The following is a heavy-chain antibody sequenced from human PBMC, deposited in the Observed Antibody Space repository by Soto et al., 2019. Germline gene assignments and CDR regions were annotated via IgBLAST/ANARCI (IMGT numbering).Heavy chain of an antibody. CDR1: GYAFSGYY. Sequence: XSVKDSCKASGYAFSGYYIHWLREAPGQGLEWMGWINPNSGGTNYAQKFQGRVTVTRDTPTSTAYMELSRLTSDDTAVYYCARSLTEGYCTITGCYTRPLYGMDVWGQGTTVTAP. V-gene: IGHV1-2*02. J-gene: IGHJ6*02. D-gene: IGHD2-2*02. CDR3: ARSLTEGYCTITGCYTRPLYGMDV. CDR2: INPNSGGT.